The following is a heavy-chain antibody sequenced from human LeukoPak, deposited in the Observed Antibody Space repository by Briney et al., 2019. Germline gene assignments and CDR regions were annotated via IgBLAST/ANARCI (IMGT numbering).Heavy chain of an antibody. CDR1: GFSLSSNEVG. CDR2: IYWDDDK. D-gene: IGHD3-3*01. J-gene: IGHJ6*03. V-gene: IGHV2-5*02. CDR3: AHMDYDFWSGHLGSYYYYMDV. Sequence: SGPTLVNPTQTLTLTCTFSGFSLSSNEVGVGWIRQPPGKALEWLAFIYWDDDKRYSPSLKSRLTITKDTSKNQVVLTMTNMDPVDTATYYCAHMDYDFWSGHLGSYYYYMDVWGKGTTVTVSS.